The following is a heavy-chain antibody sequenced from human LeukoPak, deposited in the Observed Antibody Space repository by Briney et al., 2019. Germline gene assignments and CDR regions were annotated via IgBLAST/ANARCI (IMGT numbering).Heavy chain of an antibody. CDR3: ARAECWSYPKDAFDI. CDR2: ISSNGGST. J-gene: IGHJ3*02. Sequence: GGSLRLSCAASGFTFSSYAMHWVRQAPGKGLEYVSAISSNGGSTYYANSVKGRFTISRDNSKNTLYLQMGSLRAEDMAVYYCARAECWSYPKDAFDIWGQGTMVNVYS. V-gene: IGHV3-64*01. CDR1: GFTFSSYA. D-gene: IGHD1-26*01.